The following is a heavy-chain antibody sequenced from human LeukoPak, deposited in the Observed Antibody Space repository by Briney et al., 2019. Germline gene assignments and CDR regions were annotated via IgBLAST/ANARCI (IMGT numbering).Heavy chain of an antibody. V-gene: IGHV1-2*02. CDR3: ARPQGPYYWYFDL. CDR2: INPNSGAT. CDR1: GYTFTDYY. Sequence: ASVTVSFTASGYTFTDYYIHWVRQAPGQGLEWVGYINPNSGATEYAQNFQGRVTMTRDTSISTANMELTRLRSDDTAVYYCARPQGPYYWYFDLWGRGTLVSVSS. J-gene: IGHJ2*01.